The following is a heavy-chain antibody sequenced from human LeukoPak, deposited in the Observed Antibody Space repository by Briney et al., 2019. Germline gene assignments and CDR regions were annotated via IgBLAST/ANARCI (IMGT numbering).Heavy chain of an antibody. D-gene: IGHD5-18*01. CDR3: ARGHSYGRFWSNFDY. Sequence: SETLSLTCTVSGGSISSSDYYWAWVRQPPGKGLEWLGSIYYSGTTYYKPSLKSRVTISVDTSKNQFSLKLSSVTAADTAVYYCARGHSYGRFWSNFDYWGQGTLVTVSS. J-gene: IGHJ4*02. CDR1: GGSISSSDYY. V-gene: IGHV4-39*07. CDR2: IYYSGTT.